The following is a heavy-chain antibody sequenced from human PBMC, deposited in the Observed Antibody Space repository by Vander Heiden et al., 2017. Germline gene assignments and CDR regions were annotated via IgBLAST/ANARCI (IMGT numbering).Heavy chain of an antibody. CDR1: GFPFSSYA. D-gene: IGHD3-9*01. J-gene: IGHJ4*02. V-gene: IGHV3-23*01. Sequence: EVQLLESGGGLVQPGGSLRLSCEASGFPFSSYAMSWVRQAPGKGLEWVSVISGSGGSTYYADSVKGRFTISRDNSKNTLYLKMNSMRAEDTAVYYCAKGYFDWLLLDYWGQGTLVTVSS. CDR3: AKGYFDWLLLDY. CDR2: ISGSGGST.